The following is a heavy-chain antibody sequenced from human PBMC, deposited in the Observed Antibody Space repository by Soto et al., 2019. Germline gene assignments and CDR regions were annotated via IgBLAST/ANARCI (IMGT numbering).Heavy chain of an antibody. CDR1: GYTFTSYG. V-gene: IGHV1-18*01. CDR3: ARAGVARTGDGKFDY. J-gene: IGHJ4*02. Sequence: ASVKVSCKASGYTFTSYGISWVRQAPGQGLEWMGWISAYNGNTNYAQKLQGRVTMTTDTSTSTAYMELRSLRSDDTAVYYCARAGVARTGDGKFDYWGQGTLVTVSS. CDR2: ISAYNGNT. D-gene: IGHD7-27*01.